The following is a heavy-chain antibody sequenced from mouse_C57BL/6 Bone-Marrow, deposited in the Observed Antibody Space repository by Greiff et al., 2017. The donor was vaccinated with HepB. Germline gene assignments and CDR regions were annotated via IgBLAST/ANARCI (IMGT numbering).Heavy chain of an antibody. CDR3: ARYGDYDLDY. CDR2: IRNKANGYTT. J-gene: IGHJ2*01. D-gene: IGHD2-4*01. V-gene: IGHV7-3*01. CDR1: GFTFTDYY. Sequence: EVKLMESGGGLVQPGGSLSLSCAASGFTFTDYYMSWVRQPPGKALEWLGFIRNKANGYTTEYSASVKGRFTISRDNSQSILYLQMNALRAEDSATYYCARYGDYDLDYWGQGTTLTVSS.